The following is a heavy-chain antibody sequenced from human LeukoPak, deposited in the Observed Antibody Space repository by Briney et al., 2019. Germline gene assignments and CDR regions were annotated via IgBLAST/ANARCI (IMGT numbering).Heavy chain of an antibody. V-gene: IGHV1-8*01. J-gene: IGHJ4*02. D-gene: IGHD5-12*01. CDR3: ARVGYDAGDAVGN. CDR1: GYTFTSYD. CDR2: MNPNSGNT. Sequence: GASVKVSCKASGYTFTSYDINWVRQATGQVLEWMGWMNPNSGNTGYAQKFQGRVTMTRNTSISTAYMELSSLRSEDTAVYYCARVGYDAGDAVGNWGQGTLVTVSS.